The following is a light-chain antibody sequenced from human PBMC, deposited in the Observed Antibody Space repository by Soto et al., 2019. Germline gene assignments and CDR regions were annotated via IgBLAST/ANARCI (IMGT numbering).Light chain of an antibody. CDR3: GTWDSSLSAVV. Sequence: QSVLTQPPSVSAAPGQRVTISCSGSRSNIGYNSVSWYQQFPGTAPKLLIYDNDKRPSGIPDRFSGSKSGTSVTLGITGLQTGDEADYYCGTWDSSLSAVVFGVGTKLTVL. V-gene: IGLV1-51*01. CDR1: RSNIGYNS. J-gene: IGLJ2*01. CDR2: DND.